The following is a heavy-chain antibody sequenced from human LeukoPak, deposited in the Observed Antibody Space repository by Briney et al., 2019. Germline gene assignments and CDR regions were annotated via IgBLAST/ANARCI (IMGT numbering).Heavy chain of an antibody. CDR2: FSGSGDTT. CDR3: AKSYSSGWFGLYFDS. CDR1: GFTFSSYA. J-gene: IGHJ4*02. Sequence: QTGGSLRLSCAASGFTFSSYAMNWVRQAPGKGLERVSTFSGSGDTTYYADSVKGRFAISTDNSKNTLYLQMDSLRAEDTAVYYCAKSYSSGWFGLYFDSWGQGTLVTVSS. V-gene: IGHV3-23*01. D-gene: IGHD6-19*01.